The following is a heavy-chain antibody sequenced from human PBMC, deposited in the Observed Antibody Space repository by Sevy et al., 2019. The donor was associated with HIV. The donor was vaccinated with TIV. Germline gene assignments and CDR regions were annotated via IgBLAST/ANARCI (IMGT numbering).Heavy chain of an antibody. V-gene: IGHV3-23*01. CDR2: ISGSGVST. CDR3: ARGASVAGRGGFDF. D-gene: IGHD6-19*01. Sequence: GGSLRLSCAASGFTLNNYAMNWVRQAPGKGLEWVSGISGSGVSTYYADSVKGRFTISRDNAKSSLYLQLNGLRAEDTAVYYCARGASVAGRGGFDFWGQGTLVTVSS. CDR1: GFTLNNYA. J-gene: IGHJ4*02.